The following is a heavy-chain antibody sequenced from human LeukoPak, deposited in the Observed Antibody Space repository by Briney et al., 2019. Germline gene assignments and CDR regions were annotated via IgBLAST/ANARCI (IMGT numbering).Heavy chain of an antibody. CDR1: GFSFTNYW. Sequence: GGSLRLSCAASGFSFTNYWMHWVRQAPGKGLVWVSHINSDGSATRYADSVKGRFTISRDNAMNTLYLQMNSLRGEDTAVYYCARDKTGNYYYGMDVWGQGTTVTVSS. CDR2: INSDGSAT. J-gene: IGHJ6*02. V-gene: IGHV3-74*01. CDR3: ARDKTGNYYYGMDV.